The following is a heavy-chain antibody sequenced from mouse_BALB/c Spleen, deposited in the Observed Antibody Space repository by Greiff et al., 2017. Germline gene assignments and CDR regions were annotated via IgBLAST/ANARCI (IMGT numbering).Heavy chain of an antibody. D-gene: IGHD2-2*01. CDR1: GFSLTSYG. CDR3: ARNYYGYDVGRWNYYAMDY. J-gene: IGHJ4*01. Sequence: VKLQESGPGLVQPSQSLSITCTVSGFSLTSYGVHWVRQSPGKGLEWLGVIWSGGSTDYNAAFISRLSISKDNSKSQVFFKMNSLQANDTAIYYCARNYYGYDVGRWNYYAMDYGGQGTSVTVSS. V-gene: IGHV2-2*02. CDR2: IWSGGST.